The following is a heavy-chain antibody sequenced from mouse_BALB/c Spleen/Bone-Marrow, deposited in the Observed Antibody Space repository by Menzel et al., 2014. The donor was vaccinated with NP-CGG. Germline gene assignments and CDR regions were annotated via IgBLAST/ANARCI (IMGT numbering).Heavy chain of an antibody. V-gene: IGHV1-18*01. J-gene: IGHJ2*01. CDR3: ARENYGRGYYFDY. D-gene: IGHD1-1*01. CDR2: INPNNGGS. CDR1: GYTFTEYT. Sequence: VQLQQSGPELVKPGTSVKISCKTSGYTFTEYTMHWVKQSLGKSLEWIGGINPNNGGSNYNQKFKGKATLTVDKSSSTAYMEFRSLTSEDSAVYYCARENYGRGYYFDYWGQGATLTVSS.